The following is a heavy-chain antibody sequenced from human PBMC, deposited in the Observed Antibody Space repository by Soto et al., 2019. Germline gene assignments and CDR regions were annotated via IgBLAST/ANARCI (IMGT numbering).Heavy chain of an antibody. V-gene: IGHV4-59*08. J-gene: IGHJ4*02. CDR2: PYYTGYP. D-gene: IGHD3-3*01. CDR3: ARLPGLENNPPFDS. CDR1: GDSITGPN. Sequence: QVQLQESGPGLLKPSGTLSLTSLVFGDSITGPNWTWVRQSPEKGWEGIGWPYYTGYPMYNPSFRXXAXXSVDTSKNQFSLNLGPVTAADTAVYYCARLPGLENNPPFDSWGQGALVVVSS.